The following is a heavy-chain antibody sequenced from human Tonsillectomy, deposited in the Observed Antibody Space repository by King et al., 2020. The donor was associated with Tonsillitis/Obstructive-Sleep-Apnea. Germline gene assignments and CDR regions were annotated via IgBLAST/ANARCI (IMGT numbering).Heavy chain of an antibody. Sequence: VQLVESGAEVKKPGASVKVSCKASGYTFTNYGISWVRQAPGQGLEWMAWISAHNGHTNYARKLQGRVTMTTDTSTSTAYMELRSLRSDDTAVYYCARDSMSHYYDSRGYYTFNCWGQGTLVTVSA. CDR3: ARDSMSHYYDSRGYYTFNC. V-gene: IGHV1-18*01. D-gene: IGHD3-22*01. CDR2: ISAHNGHT. CDR1: GYTFTNYG. J-gene: IGHJ4*02.